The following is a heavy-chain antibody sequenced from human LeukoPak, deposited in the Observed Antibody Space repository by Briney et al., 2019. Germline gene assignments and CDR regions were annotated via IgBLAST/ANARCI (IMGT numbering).Heavy chain of an antibody. CDR1: GFTLSGYW. CDR3: ARDNAPY. D-gene: IGHD2-8*01. V-gene: IGHV3-7*01. Sequence: GGSLRLSCAASGFTLSGYWMSWVRRAPGKGLEWVANIKQDGDEKYYVDSVKGRFTISRDNAKNSLYLQMNSLRAEDTAVYYCARDNAPYWGQGTLVTVSS. CDR2: IKQDGDEK. J-gene: IGHJ4*02.